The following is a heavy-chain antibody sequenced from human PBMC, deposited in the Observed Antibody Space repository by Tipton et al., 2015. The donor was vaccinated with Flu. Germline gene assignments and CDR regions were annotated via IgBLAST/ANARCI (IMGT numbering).Heavy chain of an antibody. V-gene: IGHV4-61*02. CDR3: ARSLGPMNWFDP. J-gene: IGHJ5*02. CDR1: GGSISSGSHY. CDR2: IYTSGST. D-gene: IGHD3-16*01. Sequence: TLSLTCTVSGGSISSGSHYWSWIRQPAGKGLEWIGRIYTSGSTTYNPSLKSRVTISVDTSNNQFSPQLSSVSAADTAVYYCARSLGPMNWFDPWGQGTLVTVSS.